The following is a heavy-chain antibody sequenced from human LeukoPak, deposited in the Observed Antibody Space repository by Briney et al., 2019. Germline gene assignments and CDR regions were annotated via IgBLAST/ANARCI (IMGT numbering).Heavy chain of an antibody. D-gene: IGHD3-10*01. CDR2: TSSDLNVK. Sequence: GGSLRLSCAASGFTFSSYAMHWVRQAPGKGLEWVAVTSSDLNVKLHADSVKGRFTISRDNSRSTLYLQMNSLRPEDTAIYYCAREGYYGSGSPPSSYFDYWGQGTLVTVSS. CDR1: GFTFSSYA. V-gene: IGHV3-30-3*01. J-gene: IGHJ4*02. CDR3: AREGYYGSGSPPSSYFDY.